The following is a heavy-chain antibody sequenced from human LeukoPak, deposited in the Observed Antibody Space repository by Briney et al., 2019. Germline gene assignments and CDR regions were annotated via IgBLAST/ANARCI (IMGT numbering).Heavy chain of an antibody. Sequence: GGSLRLSCAASGFTFSSYGMHWVRQAPGKGLEWVAVIWYDGSNKYYADSVKGRFTISRDNSKNTLYLQMNSLRAEDTAVYYCARFITDPPYGMDVWGQGTTVTVSS. D-gene: IGHD3-10*01. V-gene: IGHV3-33*01. J-gene: IGHJ6*02. CDR1: GFTFSSYG. CDR2: IWYDGSNK. CDR3: ARFITDPPYGMDV.